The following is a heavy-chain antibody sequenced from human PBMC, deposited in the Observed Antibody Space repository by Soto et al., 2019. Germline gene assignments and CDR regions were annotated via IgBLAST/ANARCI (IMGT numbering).Heavy chain of an antibody. CDR1: GFSFSSFA. CDR2: IGDSGAST. CDR3: ATGVKLEV. Sequence: EVLLLESGGGLVQPGGSLRLSCAASGFSFSSFAMNWVRQAPGKGLEWVSAIGDSGASTYYADSVKGRFTISRDNSRNILYLQLNSIRTHVAAVNYWATGVKLEVWGNGTTVTVSS. J-gene: IGHJ6*04. V-gene: IGHV3-23*01. D-gene: IGHD2-21*01.